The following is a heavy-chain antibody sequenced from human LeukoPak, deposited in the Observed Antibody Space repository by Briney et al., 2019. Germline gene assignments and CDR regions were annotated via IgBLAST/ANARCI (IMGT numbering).Heavy chain of an antibody. CDR2: ISGSGGST. V-gene: IGHV3-23*01. CDR3: AKDWVDFWSGAFFDY. J-gene: IGHJ4*02. D-gene: IGHD3-3*01. Sequence: PGGSLRLSCAASGFTFSSYAMSWVRQAPGKGLEWVSAISGSGGSTYYADSVKGRFTISRNNSKNTLYLQMNSLRAEDTAVYYCAKDWVDFWSGAFFDYWGQGTLVTVSS. CDR1: GFTFSSYA.